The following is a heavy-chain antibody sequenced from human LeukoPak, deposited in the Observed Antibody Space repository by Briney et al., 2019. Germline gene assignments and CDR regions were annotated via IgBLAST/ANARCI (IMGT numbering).Heavy chain of an antibody. CDR2: ISPNSGGT. Sequence: ASVKVSCKASGYTFTGYYMHWVRQAPGQGLEWMGWISPNSGGTNYAQKFQGRVTMTRDTSISTAYMELSRLRSDDTAVYYCARQSRTVVTPLGYWGQGALVTVSS. CDR3: ARQSRTVVTPLGY. V-gene: IGHV1-2*02. J-gene: IGHJ4*02. CDR1: GYTFTGYY. D-gene: IGHD4-23*01.